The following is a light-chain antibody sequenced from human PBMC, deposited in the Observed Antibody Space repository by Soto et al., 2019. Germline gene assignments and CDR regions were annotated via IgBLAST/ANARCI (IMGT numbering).Light chain of an antibody. V-gene: IGKV1-27*01. J-gene: IGKJ4*01. CDR3: QKYISAPLT. CDR2: AAS. Sequence: DIQMTQSPSTVSAYVGDSVTITCRASQSITTWLAWYQQKPGEVPNLLIYAASTLQSGVPSRFSGSGSGADFTLTISSLQPEDVATYYCQKYISAPLTFGGGTKVDIK. CDR1: QSITTW.